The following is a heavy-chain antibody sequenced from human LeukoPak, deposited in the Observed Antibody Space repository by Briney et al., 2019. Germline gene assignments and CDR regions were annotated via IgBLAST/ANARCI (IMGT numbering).Heavy chain of an antibody. Sequence: GGSLRLSCAASGFTFSSYYIYWMRQAHGHGLDWMGIINPSGGRTNYAHKFQGRVTMTRDMSTSTVYMELSSLRSEDTAVYYCARGAHVRMYDSNHNCFDPWGQGTLVTVSS. V-gene: IGHV1-46*01. J-gene: IGHJ5*02. CDR1: GFTFSSYY. D-gene: IGHD3-22*01. CDR2: INPSGGRT. CDR3: ARGAHVRMYDSNHNCFDP.